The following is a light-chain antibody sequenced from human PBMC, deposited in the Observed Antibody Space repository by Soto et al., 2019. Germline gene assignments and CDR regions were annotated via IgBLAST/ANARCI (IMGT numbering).Light chain of an antibody. V-gene: IGKV3-15*01. J-gene: IGKJ1*01. Sequence: VMTQSPATLSVSPGERATLSCRASQSVSSNLAWYQQKPGQAPRLLIYGASTRATGIPARFSGSGSGTEFTLTISSLQSEDFAVYYCQQYNNWPRTFGQGTKV. CDR2: GAS. CDR1: QSVSSN. CDR3: QQYNNWPRT.